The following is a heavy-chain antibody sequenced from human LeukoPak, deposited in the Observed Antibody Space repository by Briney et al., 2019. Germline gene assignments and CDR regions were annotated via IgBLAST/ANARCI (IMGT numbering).Heavy chain of an antibody. J-gene: IGHJ6*03. CDR2: IWYDGSNK. CDR1: GFTFSSYG. D-gene: IGHD2-2*02. V-gene: IGHV3-33*01. CDR3: ARGRRGDCSSTSCYSYYYYYMDV. Sequence: PGRSLRLSCAASGFTFSSYGVHWVRQAPGKGLEWVAVIWYDGSNKYYADSVKGRFTISRDNSKNTLYLQMNSLRAEDTAVYYCARGRRGDCSSTSCYSYYYYYMDVWGKGTTVTVSS.